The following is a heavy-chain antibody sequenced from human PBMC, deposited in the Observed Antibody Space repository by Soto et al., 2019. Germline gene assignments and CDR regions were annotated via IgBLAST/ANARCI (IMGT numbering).Heavy chain of an antibody. CDR2: VRHDGSNI. D-gene: IGHD3-10*01. CDR1: GFTFSGYG. J-gene: IGHJ4*02. Sequence: QVQLVESGGGVVQPVRSLRLSCAATGFTFSGYGMHWVRQAPGKGLEWVAVVRHDGSNIHYADFVKGRFTISRDNSKNTLDLHMNSLRAEDTAVSYCVRDGVGSRHLYGFFDYWGQGALVTVSS. V-gene: IGHV3-33*01. CDR3: VRDGVGSRHLYGFFDY.